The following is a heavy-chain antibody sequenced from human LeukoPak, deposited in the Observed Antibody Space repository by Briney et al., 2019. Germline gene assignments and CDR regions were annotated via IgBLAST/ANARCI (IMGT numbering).Heavy chain of an antibody. V-gene: IGHV6-1*01. CDR1: GDSFSSNSAA. Sequence: SQTLSLTCAVSGDSFSSNSAAWDWLRQSPSRGLEWLGRTYYRCKWYNDYAVSVKSRITINPATSKNQFSLQQNSVTPEDTAVYYCAREVDTAMVGGFDYWGQGTLVTVSS. CDR2: TYYRCKWYN. CDR3: AREVDTAMVGGFDY. D-gene: IGHD5-18*01. J-gene: IGHJ4*02.